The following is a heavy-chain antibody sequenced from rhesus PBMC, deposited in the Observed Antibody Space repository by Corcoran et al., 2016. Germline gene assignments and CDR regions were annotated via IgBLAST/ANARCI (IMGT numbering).Heavy chain of an antibody. CDR2: INSGGGST. CDR3: AKARGNNHYHSNPIDY. J-gene: IGHJ4*01. Sequence: EVQLVESGGGLAKPGGSLRLSCAASGFTFSSYWMNWVRQAPGKGLAWVSAINSGGGSTYYADSVKGRFTSSRENAKNTLSLQMNSLRAEDTAVYYCAKARGNNHYHSNPIDYWGQGVLVTVSS. V-gene: IGHV3S25*01. D-gene: IGHD3-28*01. CDR1: GFTFSSYW.